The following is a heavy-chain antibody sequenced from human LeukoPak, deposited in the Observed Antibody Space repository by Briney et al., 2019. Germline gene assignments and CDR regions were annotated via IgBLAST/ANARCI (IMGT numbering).Heavy chain of an antibody. CDR3: ARDPPGQYDILTGYYSLDY. CDR2: INPNSGGT. Sequence: AASVKVSCKASGYTFTGSYIHWVRQAPGQGLEWMGWINPNSGGTNYAQKFQGRVTMTRDTSISTAYMELSRLRSDDTAVYYCARDPPGQYDILTGYYSLDYWGQGTLVTVSS. CDR1: GYTFTGSY. J-gene: IGHJ4*02. D-gene: IGHD3-9*01. V-gene: IGHV1-2*02.